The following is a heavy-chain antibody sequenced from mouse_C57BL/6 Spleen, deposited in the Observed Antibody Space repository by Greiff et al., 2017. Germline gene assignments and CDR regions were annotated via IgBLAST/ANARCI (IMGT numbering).Heavy chain of an antibody. CDR2: IYPYNGVS. J-gene: IGHJ4*01. Sequence: EVKLMESGPELVKPGASVKISCKASGYSFTGYYMHWVKQSHGNILDWIGYIYPYNGVSSYNQKFKGRATLTVDKSSSTAYMGLRSLTSEDSAVYYCARSYYSNYDAMDYWGQGTSVTVSS. D-gene: IGHD2-5*01. V-gene: IGHV1-31*01. CDR3: ARSYYSNYDAMDY. CDR1: GYSFTGYY.